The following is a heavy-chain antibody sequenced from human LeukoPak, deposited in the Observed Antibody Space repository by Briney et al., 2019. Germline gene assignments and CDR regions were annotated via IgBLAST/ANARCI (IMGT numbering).Heavy chain of an antibody. V-gene: IGHV1-69*13. J-gene: IGHJ6*03. CDR2: IIPIFGTA. CDR1: GGTFSSYA. D-gene: IGHD2-21*02. Sequence: SVKVSCKASGGTFSSYAISWVRQAPGQGLEWMGGIIPIFGTANYAQKFQGRVTITADESTSTAYMELSSLRSEDTAVYYCARGALAYCGGDCYSDYYYYMDVWGKGTTVTISS. CDR3: ARGALAYCGGDCYSDYYYYMDV.